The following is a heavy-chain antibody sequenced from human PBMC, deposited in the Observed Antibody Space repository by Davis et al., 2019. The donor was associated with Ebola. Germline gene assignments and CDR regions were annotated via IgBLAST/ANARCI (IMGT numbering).Heavy chain of an antibody. CDR1: GFTFSRYG. J-gene: IGHJ4*02. D-gene: IGHD4-11*01. Sequence: GESLKISCEASGFTFSRYGMHWVRQAPGKGLEWVAFIRSEATSQDYGKSVQGRFFISRDNAQNTLSLQMNSLRVEDTGLYYCTIGSLHYTNPRGIESWGQGTLVTVSS. V-gene: IGHV3-30*02. CDR2: IRSEATSQ. CDR3: TIGSLHYTNPRGIES.